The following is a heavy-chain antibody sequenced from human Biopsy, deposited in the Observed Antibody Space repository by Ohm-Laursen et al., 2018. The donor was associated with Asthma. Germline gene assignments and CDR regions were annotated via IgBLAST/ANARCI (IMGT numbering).Heavy chain of an antibody. CDR3: ARVLESSSWGPFYFFTLDV. Sequence: SLRLSCAASGFSFGDYFMTWERQAPGKGLEWVASISSSGSTKYPSESVLGRCTISRDNTQKSMSLELRSLRVEDTAIYYCARVLESSSWGPFYFFTLDVWGQGTPVAVSS. V-gene: IGHV3-11*01. D-gene: IGHD6-13*01. CDR1: GFSFGDYF. CDR2: ISSSGSTK. J-gene: IGHJ6*02.